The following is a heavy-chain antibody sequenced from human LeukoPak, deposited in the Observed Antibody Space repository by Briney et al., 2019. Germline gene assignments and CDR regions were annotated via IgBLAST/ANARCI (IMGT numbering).Heavy chain of an antibody. CDR3: ARDRSRWDLLPFDC. Sequence: SETLSLTCTVSGGSISSRSYYWGWNRQPPGKGLEWIGNIYYDGSTYYNPSLKSRATISVDTSKNQFSLKLSSVTAADTAVYYCARDRSRWDLLPFDCWGQGALVTVSS. CDR1: GGSISSRSYY. V-gene: IGHV4-39*07. J-gene: IGHJ4*02. CDR2: IYYDGST. D-gene: IGHD1-26*01.